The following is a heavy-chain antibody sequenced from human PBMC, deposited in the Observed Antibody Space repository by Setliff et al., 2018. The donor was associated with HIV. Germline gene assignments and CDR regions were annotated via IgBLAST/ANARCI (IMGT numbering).Heavy chain of an antibody. Sequence: GGSLRLSCAASGFNFNIYSMNWVRQAPGKGLEWIAYIRGSGNPIFNADSVKGRITISRDNAKNSLYVQMNSLRVEDTAIYYCATGREYGFENWGQGILVTVSS. CDR1: GFNFNIYS. CDR3: ATGREYGFEN. CDR2: IRGSGNPI. J-gene: IGHJ4*02. V-gene: IGHV3-48*01. D-gene: IGHD3-10*01.